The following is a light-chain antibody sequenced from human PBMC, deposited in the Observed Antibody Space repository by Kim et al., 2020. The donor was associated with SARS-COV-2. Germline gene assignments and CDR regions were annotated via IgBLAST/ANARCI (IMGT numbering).Light chain of an antibody. CDR1: SSDVGSYNR. J-gene: IGLJ1*01. Sequence: GQSVPISCTGTSSDVGSYNRVSWYQQPPGTAPKLMIYEVNNRPSGVPDRFCGSKSGNTASLTISGLQAEDEADYYCSSYTSSSTYVFGTGTKVTVL. V-gene: IGLV2-18*02. CDR2: EVN. CDR3: SSYTSSSTYV.